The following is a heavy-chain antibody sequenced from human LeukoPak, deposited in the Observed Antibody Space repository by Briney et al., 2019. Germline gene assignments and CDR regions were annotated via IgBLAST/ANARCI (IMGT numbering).Heavy chain of an antibody. V-gene: IGHV3-23*01. CDR1: GFTFSSYA. D-gene: IGHD3-10*01. Sequence: GGFLRLSCAASGFTFSSYAMSWVRQAPGKGLEWVSAISGSGGSTYYADSVKGRFTISRDNSKNTLYLQMNSLRAEDTAVYYCAKSPYGSGSYLSDYWGQGTLVTVSS. CDR3: AKSPYGSGSYLSDY. J-gene: IGHJ4*02. CDR2: ISGSGGST.